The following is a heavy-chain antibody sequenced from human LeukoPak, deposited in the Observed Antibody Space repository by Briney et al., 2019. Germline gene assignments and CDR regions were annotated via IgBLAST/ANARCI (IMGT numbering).Heavy chain of an antibody. CDR3: ARDSSSRSSSFDY. J-gene: IGHJ4*02. CDR2: IIPIFGTA. D-gene: IGHD6-6*01. V-gene: IGHV1-69*01. Sequence: SVEVSCKASGGTFSSYAISWVRQAPGQGLEWMGGIIPIFGTANYAQKFQGRVTITADESTSTAYMELSSLRSEDTAVYYCARDSSSRSSSFDYWGQGTLVTVSS. CDR1: GGTFSSYA.